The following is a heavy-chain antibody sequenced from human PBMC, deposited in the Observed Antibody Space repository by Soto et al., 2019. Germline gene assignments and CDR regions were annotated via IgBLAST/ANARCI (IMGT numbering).Heavy chain of an antibody. CDR3: ASQRPTVTTFDH. D-gene: IGHD4-17*01. Sequence: SETLSLTCAVYGGSFSSYYWGWIRQPPGKGLEWIGEINHSGSTKYNPSLKSRVSISVDTSKNQLSLRLSSVTAADTAVYYCASQRPTVTTFDHWGQGTPVTVSS. J-gene: IGHJ4*02. CDR1: GGSFSSYY. V-gene: IGHV4-34*01. CDR2: INHSGST.